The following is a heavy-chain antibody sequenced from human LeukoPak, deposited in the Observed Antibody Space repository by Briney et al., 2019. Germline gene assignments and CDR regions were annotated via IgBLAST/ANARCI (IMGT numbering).Heavy chain of an antibody. D-gene: IGHD2-2*01. CDR2: IYHSGST. CDR1: GYSISSGNY. Sequence: SETLSLTCTVSGYSISSGNYWDWIRQPPGKGLEWIGSIYHSGSTYYNPSLKSRVTISVDTSKNQFSLKLSSVSASDTAVYYCAKRYCSSTTCYDDRGAFDYWGQGTLVTVSS. CDR3: AKRYCSSTTCYDDRGAFDY. V-gene: IGHV4-38-2*02. J-gene: IGHJ4*02.